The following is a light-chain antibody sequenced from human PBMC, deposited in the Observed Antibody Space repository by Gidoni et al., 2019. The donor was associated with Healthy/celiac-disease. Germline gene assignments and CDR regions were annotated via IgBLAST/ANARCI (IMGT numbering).Light chain of an antibody. CDR3: QQGYSPGT. Sequence: DIQMTQSPSSLSASVGDRVTITCRASQSISSYLNWYQQKPGNAPKLLIYAASSLQSGVPSRFSGSASATDFTLTISSLQAEDFATYYCQQGYSPGTFGGGTKVEIK. CDR2: AAS. V-gene: IGKV1-39*01. CDR1: QSISSY. J-gene: IGKJ4*01.